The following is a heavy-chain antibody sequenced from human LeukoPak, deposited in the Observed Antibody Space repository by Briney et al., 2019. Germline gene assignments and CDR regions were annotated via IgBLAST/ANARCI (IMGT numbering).Heavy chain of an antibody. D-gene: IGHD3-3*01. CDR2: INHSGST. V-gene: IGHV4-34*01. J-gene: IGHJ6*03. CDR1: GGTFSGYD. Sequence: SETLSLTCAVYGGTFSGYDWSWMRQAPGKGLEWIGEINHSGSTNYNASLKSRITISVDMSRNHFSLQLSSVTAADTAVYYCGRGCTIFGVVGIGSYYMDVWGKGTTVTVSS. CDR3: GRGCTIFGVVGIGSYYMDV.